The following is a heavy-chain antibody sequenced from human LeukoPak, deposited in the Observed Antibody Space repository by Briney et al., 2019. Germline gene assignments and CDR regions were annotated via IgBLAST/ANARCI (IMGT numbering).Heavy chain of an antibody. D-gene: IGHD2-21*01. CDR1: GYSFTGYW. CDR2: IYPGDSDT. J-gene: IGHJ4*02. V-gene: IGHV5-51*01. CDR3: ARTYCGGDCYFPHYFDY. Sequence: GESLKISCKGSGYSFTGYWIGWVRQMPGKGLEWMGIIYPGDSDTRYSPSFQGQVTISADKSISTAYLQWSSLKASDTAMYYCARTYCGGDCYFPHYFDYWGQGTLVTVSS.